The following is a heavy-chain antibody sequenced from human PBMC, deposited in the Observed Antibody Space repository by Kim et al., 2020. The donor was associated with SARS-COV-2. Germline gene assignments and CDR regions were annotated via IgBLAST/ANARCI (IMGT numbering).Heavy chain of an antibody. CDR2: ICYDGGDQ. CDR1: GFTFSNFA. V-gene: IGHV3-33*08. CDR3: VWNCLPRSCGKCYGLDV. D-gene: IGHD2-21*01. J-gene: IGHJ6*01. Sequence: GGSLRLSCAASGFTFSNFAMHWVRQAPGKGLEWVAVICYDGGDQYSADSVKGRFAISRDNSKNTVFLQMNSLRAEDTAVYYCVWNCLPRSCGKCYGLDV.